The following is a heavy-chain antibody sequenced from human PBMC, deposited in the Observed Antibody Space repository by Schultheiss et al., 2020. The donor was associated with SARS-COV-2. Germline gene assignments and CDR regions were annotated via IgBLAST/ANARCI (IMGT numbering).Heavy chain of an antibody. CDR1: GYSFTTYW. Sequence: GGSLRLSCKGSGYSFTTYWIGWVRQMRGKGLEWMGIIYPGNSDTIYSPSFQGQVTISADKSISTAYLQWSSLKASDTATYYCARHLGGGGNSVGDYWGQGTLVTVSS. V-gene: IGHV5-51*01. J-gene: IGHJ4*02. CDR3: ARHLGGGGNSVGDY. CDR2: IYPGNSDT. D-gene: IGHD4-23*01.